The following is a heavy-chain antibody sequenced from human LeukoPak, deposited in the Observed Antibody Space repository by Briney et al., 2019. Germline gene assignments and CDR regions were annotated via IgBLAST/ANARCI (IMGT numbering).Heavy chain of an antibody. CDR2: IYYSGST. V-gene: IGHV4-39*01. J-gene: IGHJ4*02. CDR3: ARSRRTAMGRDY. CDR1: GGSISSSSYY. D-gene: IGHD5-18*01. Sequence: PSETLSLTCTVSGGSISSSSYYWGWIRQPPGKGLEWIGSIYYSGSTYYNPSLKSRVTISVDTSKNQFSLKLSSVTAADTAVYHCARSRRTAMGRDYWGQGTLVTVSS.